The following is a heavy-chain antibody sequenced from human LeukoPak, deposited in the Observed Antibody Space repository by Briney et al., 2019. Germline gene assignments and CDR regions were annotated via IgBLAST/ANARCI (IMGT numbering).Heavy chain of an antibody. J-gene: IGHJ1*01. CDR1: GGSISSSSYY. CDR3: ARGLRATPSSSTYFQH. V-gene: IGHV4-39*07. CDR2: IYHSGST. D-gene: IGHD6-6*01. Sequence: PSETLCLTCTVSGGSISSSSYYRGWIRQPPGKGLEWIGYIYHSGSTYYNPSLKSRVTISVDRSKNQFSLKLSSVTAADTAVYYCARGLRATPSSSTYFQHWGQGTPVTVSS.